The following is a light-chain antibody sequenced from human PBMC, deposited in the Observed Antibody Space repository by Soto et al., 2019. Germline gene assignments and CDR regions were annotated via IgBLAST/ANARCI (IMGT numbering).Light chain of an antibody. Sequence: SLSVVAVSVTQGERDTLSCRASQSVSSNLAWYQQKPGQAPRPLIYGASTRATDIPARFSGSGSGTEFTLTISSLQSEDFAEYHCQQYNNWPQTFGQGTKVAI. V-gene: IGKV3-15*01. CDR2: GAS. J-gene: IGKJ1*01. CDR3: QQYNNWPQT. CDR1: QSVSSN.